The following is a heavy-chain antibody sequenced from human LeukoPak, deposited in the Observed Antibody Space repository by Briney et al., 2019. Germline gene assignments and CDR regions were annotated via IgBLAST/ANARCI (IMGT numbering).Heavy chain of an antibody. Sequence: PGGSLRLSCTASGFTFSDYAMSWVRQAPGKGLEWVGFIRSKAYGGTTEYAASVKGRFTISRDDSKSITYMKMNSLKTEDTTVYYCTSPKRGLPIVGVGFPFGSFHHWARAPWSPSPQ. CDR3: TSPKRGLPIVGVGFPFGSFHH. D-gene: IGHD2-15*01. J-gene: IGHJ1*01. CDR2: IRSKAYGGTT. CDR1: GFTFSDYA. V-gene: IGHV3-49*04.